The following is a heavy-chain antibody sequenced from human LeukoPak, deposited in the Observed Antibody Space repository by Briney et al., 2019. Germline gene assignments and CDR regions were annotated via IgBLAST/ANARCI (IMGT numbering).Heavy chain of an antibody. J-gene: IGHJ3*02. CDR2: IDWDDDK. D-gene: IGHD6-19*01. CDR3: ARALYSSGWYVDDAFDI. Sequence: SGPTLVNPTQTLTLTCTFSGFSLSTSGMCVSWIRQPPGKALEWPALIDWDDDKYYSTSLKTRLTIPKDTSKNQVVLTMTNVDPVDTATYYCARALYSSGWYVDDAFDIWGQGTMVTVSS. CDR1: GFSLSTSGMC. V-gene: IGHV2-70*01.